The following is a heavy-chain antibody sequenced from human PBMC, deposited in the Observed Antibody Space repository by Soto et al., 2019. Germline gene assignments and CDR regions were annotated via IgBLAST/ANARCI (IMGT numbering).Heavy chain of an antibody. V-gene: IGHV3-74*01. J-gene: IGHJ4*02. CDR3: TKVISTVGGDFDS. CDR1: GFTFGNYW. Sequence: EVQLVESGGGLVQPGGSLRLSCAASGFTFGNYWMHWVRQAPGKGLVWVARINSDGSSTSYADSVKGRFTISRDNANNTLYLQMNSLRAEDTAMYYCTKVISTVGGDFDSWGQGTLVTVSS. D-gene: IGHD3-16*01. CDR2: INSDGSST.